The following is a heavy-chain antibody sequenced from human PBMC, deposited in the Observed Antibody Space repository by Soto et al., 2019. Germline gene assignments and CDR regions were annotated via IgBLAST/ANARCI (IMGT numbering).Heavy chain of an antibody. D-gene: IGHD1-1*01. V-gene: IGHV4-59*01. CDR1: GDSISRYY. Sequence: QVQLQESVPGLVKPSETLSLTCTVSGDSISRYYWSWIRQPPGQGLEWIAYIHYSGITNYNPSLKIRVTISVDTSKNQFSPKLSSVTAADTAVYYCARGPPLSGTNYWYFDLWGRGTLVTVSS. J-gene: IGHJ2*01. CDR3: ARGPPLSGTNYWYFDL. CDR2: IHYSGIT.